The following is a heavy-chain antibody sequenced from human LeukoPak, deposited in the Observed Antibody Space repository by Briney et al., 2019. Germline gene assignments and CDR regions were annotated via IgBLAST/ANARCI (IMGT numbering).Heavy chain of an antibody. CDR3: AKPLITFGGVIVKDAFDI. CDR1: GFTFSSYG. J-gene: IGHJ3*02. V-gene: IGHV3-30*18. CDR2: ISYDGSNK. D-gene: IGHD3-16*02. Sequence: GGSLRLSCAASGFTFSSYGMHWVRQAPGKGLEWVAVISYDGSNKYYADSVKGRFTISRDNSKNTLYLQMNSLRAEDTAVYYCAKPLITFGGVIVKDAFDIWGQGTMVTVSS.